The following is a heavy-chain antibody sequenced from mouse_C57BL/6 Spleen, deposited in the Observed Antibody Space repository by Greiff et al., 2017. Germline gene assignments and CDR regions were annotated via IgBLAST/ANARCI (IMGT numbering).Heavy chain of an antibody. CDR3: ASGLYGSSYGWYFDV. D-gene: IGHD1-1*01. V-gene: IGHV1-54*01. CDR1: GYAFTNYL. CDR2: INPGSGGT. Sequence: QVQLQQSGAELVRPGTSVKVSCKASGYAFTNYLIEWVKQRPGQGLEWIGVINPGSGGTNYNEKFKGKGTLTADKSSSTAYMQLSSLTSEDSAVYFCASGLYGSSYGWYFDVWGTGTTVTVSS. J-gene: IGHJ1*03.